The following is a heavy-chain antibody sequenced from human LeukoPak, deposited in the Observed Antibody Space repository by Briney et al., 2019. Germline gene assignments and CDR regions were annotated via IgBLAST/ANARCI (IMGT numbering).Heavy chain of an antibody. CDR1: GVSISSGGYS. V-gene: IGHV4-30-2*01. J-gene: IGHJ4*02. CDR2: IYHSGST. CDR3: ARGVYGGKLFDY. D-gene: IGHD4-23*01. Sequence: NPSETLSLTCAVSGVSISSGGYSWSWIRQPPGKGLEWIGYIYHSGSTYYNPSLKSRVTISVDRSKNQFSLKLSSVTAADTAVYYCARGVYGGKLFDYWGQGTLVTVSS.